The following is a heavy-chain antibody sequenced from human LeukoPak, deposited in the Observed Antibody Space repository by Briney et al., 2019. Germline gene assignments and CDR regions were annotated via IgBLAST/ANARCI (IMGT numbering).Heavy chain of an antibody. CDR3: ARGSDYFDY. CDR1: GGSISSGGYS. D-gene: IGHD2-15*01. V-gene: IGHV4-30-2*01. CDR2: IYHSGST. Sequence: SQTLSLTCAVSGGSISSGGYSWSWIRQPPGKGLEWIGYIYHSGSTYYNPSLKSRVTISVDRSKNQFSLKLSSVTAADTAVYYCARGSDYFDYWGQGTPVTVSS. J-gene: IGHJ4*02.